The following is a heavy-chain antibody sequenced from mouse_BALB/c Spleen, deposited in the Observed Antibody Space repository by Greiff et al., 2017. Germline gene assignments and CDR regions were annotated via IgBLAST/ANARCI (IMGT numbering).Heavy chain of an antibody. CDR2: INSNGGST. CDR1: GFTFSSYG. D-gene: IGHD2-3*01. Sequence: EVKLVESGGGLVQPGGSLKLSCAASGFTFSSYGMSWVRQTPDKRLELVATINSNGGSTYYPDSVKGRFTISRDNAKNTLYLQMSSLKSEDTAMYYCAREGWLLLLFDYWGQGTTLTVSS. J-gene: IGHJ2*01. V-gene: IGHV5-6-3*01. CDR3: AREGWLLLLFDY.